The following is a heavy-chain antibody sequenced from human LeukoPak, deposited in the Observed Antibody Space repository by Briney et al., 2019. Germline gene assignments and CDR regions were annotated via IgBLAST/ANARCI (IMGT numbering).Heavy chain of an antibody. CDR2: INHSGST. D-gene: IGHD3-10*01. J-gene: IGHJ4*02. V-gene: IGHV4-34*01. CDR1: GGSFSGYY. Sequence: SETLSLTCAVYGGSFSGYYWSWIRQPPGKGLEWIGKINHSGSTNYNPSLKSRVTISVDTSKNQFSLKLSSVTAADTAVYYCARGSAYYGSGSYYRLGTWDYWGQGTLVTVSS. CDR3: ARGSAYYGSGSYYRLGTWDY.